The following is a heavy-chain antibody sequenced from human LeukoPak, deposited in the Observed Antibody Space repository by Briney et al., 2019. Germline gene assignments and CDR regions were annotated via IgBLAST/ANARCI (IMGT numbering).Heavy chain of an antibody. D-gene: IGHD4-23*01. Sequence: GGSLRLSCAASGFTFSSYSMNWVRQAPGKGLEWVSYISSSSSTIYYADSVKGRFTISRDNAKNSLYLQMSSLRDEDTAVYYCARDPGYGGNSFGYWGQGTLVTVSS. CDR2: ISSSSSTI. CDR3: ARDPGYGGNSFGY. V-gene: IGHV3-48*02. CDR1: GFTFSSYS. J-gene: IGHJ4*02.